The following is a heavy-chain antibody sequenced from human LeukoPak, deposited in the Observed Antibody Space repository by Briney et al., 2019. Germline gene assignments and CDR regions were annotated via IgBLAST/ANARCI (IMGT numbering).Heavy chain of an antibody. J-gene: IGHJ6*03. V-gene: IGHV4-59*01. D-gene: IGHD1-7*01. CDR2: IYYSGST. Sequence: SETLSLTCTVSGGSISSYYWSWIWQPPGKGLEWIGYIYYSGSTNYNPSLKSRVTISVDTSKNQFSLKLSSVTAADTAVYYCARGITGTLYGAFFYYMDVWGKGTTVTVSS. CDR1: GGSISSYY. CDR3: ARGITGTLYGAFFYYMDV.